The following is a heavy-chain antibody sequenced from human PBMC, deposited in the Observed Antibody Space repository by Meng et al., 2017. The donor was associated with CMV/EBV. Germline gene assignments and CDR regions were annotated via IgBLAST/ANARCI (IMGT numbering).Heavy chain of an antibody. D-gene: IGHD3-22*01. CDR3: AKDETYYYDSSGYFGLWFDP. J-gene: IGHJ5*02. Sequence: GGSLRLSCAASGFTFDDYGMSWVRQAPGKGLEWVSVISGSGGSTYYADSVKGRFTISRDNSKNTLYLQMNSLRAEDTAVYYCAKDETYYYDSSGYFGLWFDPWGQGTLVTVSS. CDR1: GFTFDDYG. V-gene: IGHV3-23*01. CDR2: ISGSGGST.